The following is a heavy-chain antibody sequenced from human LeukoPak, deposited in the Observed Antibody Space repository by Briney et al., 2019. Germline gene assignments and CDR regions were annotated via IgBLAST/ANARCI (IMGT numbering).Heavy chain of an antibody. CDR1: GGSISSSPYY. V-gene: IGHV4-39*01. CDR2: FSYSGST. D-gene: IGHD2-8*01. Sequence: SETLSLTCTVSGGSISSSPYYWDWIRQPPGKGLEWIGSFSYSGSTYYNPSLKSRVTISVDTSKNQFSLRLSSVTAADTAMFYCARRTFPLYFDYWGQGTLVTVSS. J-gene: IGHJ4*02. CDR3: ARRTFPLYFDY.